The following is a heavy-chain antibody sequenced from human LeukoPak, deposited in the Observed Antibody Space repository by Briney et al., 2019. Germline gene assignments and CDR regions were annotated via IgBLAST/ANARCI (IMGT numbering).Heavy chain of an antibody. V-gene: IGHV3-21*06. J-gene: IGHJ4*02. CDR1: GFTFSSYS. CDR3: ARGQVEATTRGIDF. CDR2: ISGTSFYI. D-gene: IGHD5-12*01. Sequence: GGSLRLSCEASGFTFSSYSMNWVRQAPGKGLEWVSSISGTSFYIYYADSVKGRFTISRDNAKDSLYLQMSSLRAEDTAVYYCARGQVEATTRGIDFWGQGALVTVSS.